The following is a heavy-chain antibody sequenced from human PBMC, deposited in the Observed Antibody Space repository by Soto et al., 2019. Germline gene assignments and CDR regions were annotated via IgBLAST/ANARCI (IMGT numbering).Heavy chain of an antibody. D-gene: IGHD2-8*02. CDR1: GGSFSGYY. Sequence: SETRSLTCAVYGGSFSGYYWTWIRQPPGTGLEWIGEINHSGSTNYNPSLKSRVTISVDTSKNQFSLKLTSVTAADTAVYYCARDKITGLFDSWGQGTLVTVSS. CDR3: ARDKITGLFDS. J-gene: IGHJ4*02. V-gene: IGHV4-34*01. CDR2: INHSGST.